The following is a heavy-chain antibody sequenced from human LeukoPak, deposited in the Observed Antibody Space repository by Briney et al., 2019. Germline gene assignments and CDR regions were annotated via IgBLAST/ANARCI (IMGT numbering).Heavy chain of an antibody. CDR2: ISARGGTT. Sequence: GGSLRLSCAASGFTFNSYAMSWVRQAPGKGLEWVSAISARGGTTYYADSVKGRFTISRDNSKNTLYLQMNSLGAEDTAVYYCAKEVAIPVAEDAFERWGQGTLVTVSS. CDR1: GFTFNSYA. V-gene: IGHV3-23*01. J-gene: IGHJ3*02. CDR3: AKEVAIPVAEDAFER. D-gene: IGHD6-19*01.